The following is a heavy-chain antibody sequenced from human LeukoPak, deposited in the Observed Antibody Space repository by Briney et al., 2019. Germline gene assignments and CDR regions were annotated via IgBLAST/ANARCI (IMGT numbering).Heavy chain of an antibody. D-gene: IGHD2-15*01. CDR1: GCIVSRKY. CDR2: ITSGGVT. J-gene: IGHJ6*02. V-gene: IGHV3-66*01. Sequence: GGCLRLSCAASGCIVSRKYMSWARRAPGKGLEWVSIITSGGVTHYADSVKGRFAISRDNSKNTMYPQMNNLRAEDTAVYYCATRGLSGYYYGMDVWGQGTTVTVSS. CDR3: ATRGLSGYYYGMDV.